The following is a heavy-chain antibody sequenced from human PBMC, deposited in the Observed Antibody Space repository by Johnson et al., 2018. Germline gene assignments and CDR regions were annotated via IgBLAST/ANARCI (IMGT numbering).Heavy chain of an antibody. D-gene: IGHD5-24*01. V-gene: IGHV3-30*18. CDR3: AKDLRDDRIPRFRYYYYGMDV. Sequence: QVQLVQSGGGVVQXGRSXRLXCAASGFTFSSYGMHWVRQAPGKGLEWVAVISYDGSNKYYAASVKGRFTISSDNSKNTLYLQMNSLRAEDTAVYYCAKDLRDDRIPRFRYYYYGMDVWGQGTTVTVSS. CDR2: ISYDGSNK. J-gene: IGHJ6*02. CDR1: GFTFSSYG.